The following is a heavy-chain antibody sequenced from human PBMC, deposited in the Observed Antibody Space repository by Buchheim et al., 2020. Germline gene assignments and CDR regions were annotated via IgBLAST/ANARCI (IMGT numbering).Heavy chain of an antibody. CDR2: IYNDGRT. D-gene: IGHD2-2*01. J-gene: IGHJ4*02. CDR3: ARYPTSAESTRAFDY. Sequence: EVQVVESGGGLVQPGGSLRLSCAASGFSVSNSYMTWVRQTPGMGLEWVSVIYNDGRTFYGDSVKGRFTISRDNSKNTLYLQMNSLRAEDTAVYYCARYPTSAESTRAFDYWGQGAL. V-gene: IGHV3-66*02. CDR1: GFSVSNSY.